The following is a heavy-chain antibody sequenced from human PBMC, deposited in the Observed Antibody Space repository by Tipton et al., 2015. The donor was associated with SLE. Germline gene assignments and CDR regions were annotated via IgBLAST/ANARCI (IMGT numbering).Heavy chain of an antibody. CDR1: GGSISSYY. Sequence: TLSLTCTVSGGSISSYYWSWIRQPPGKGLEWIGYIYYSGSTNYNPSLKSRVTISVDTSKNQFSLKLSSVTAADTAVYYCARSGDDYVWGSRMPFDIWGQGTMVTVSS. CDR3: ARSGDDYVWGSRMPFDI. J-gene: IGHJ3*02. V-gene: IGHV4-59*01. D-gene: IGHD3-16*01. CDR2: IYYSGST.